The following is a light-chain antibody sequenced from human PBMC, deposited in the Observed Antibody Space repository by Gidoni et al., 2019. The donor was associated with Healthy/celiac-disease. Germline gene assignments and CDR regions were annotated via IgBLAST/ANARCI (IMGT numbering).Light chain of an antibody. Sequence: EIVLTQSPGTLSLSPGERATLSCRASQSVSSSYLAWYQQKPGQAPRLLICGASSRTTGIPGRFGGRGARTVITLISSMQEDEDVVEYCRQQYGSPPRTFGQGTKVEIK. CDR3: QQYGSPPRT. CDR2: GAS. V-gene: IGKV3-20*01. J-gene: IGKJ1*01. CDR1: QSVSSSY.